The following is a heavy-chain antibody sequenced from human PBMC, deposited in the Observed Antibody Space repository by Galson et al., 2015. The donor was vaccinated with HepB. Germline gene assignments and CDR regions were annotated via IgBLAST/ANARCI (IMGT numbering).Heavy chain of an antibody. Sequence: SETLSLTCAVYGGSFSGYYWSWIRQPPGKGLEWIGEINHSGSTNYNPSLKSRVTISVDTSKNQFSLKLSSVTAADTAVYYCARGDRLRYFVHWGQGTLVTVSS. CDR2: INHSGST. CDR3: ARGDRLRYFVH. V-gene: IGHV4-34*01. J-gene: IGHJ4*02. CDR1: GGSFSGYY. D-gene: IGHD3-9*01.